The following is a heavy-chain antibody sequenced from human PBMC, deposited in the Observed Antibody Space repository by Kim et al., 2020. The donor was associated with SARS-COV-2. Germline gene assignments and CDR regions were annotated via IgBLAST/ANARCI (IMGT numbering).Heavy chain of an antibody. J-gene: IGHJ4*02. D-gene: IGHD1-26*01. CDR3: AKDLRPDASWEVDY. Sequence: GGSLRLSCAASGFGLSSYSIYWFRQSPGKGLEWVSGVTPRSAATYYADSVKGRFAIYRDDSMNTIFLQMNSLSVEDTAIYYCAKDLRPDASWEVDYWGRG. CDR1: GFGLSSYS. V-gene: IGHV3-23*01. CDR2: VTPRSAAT.